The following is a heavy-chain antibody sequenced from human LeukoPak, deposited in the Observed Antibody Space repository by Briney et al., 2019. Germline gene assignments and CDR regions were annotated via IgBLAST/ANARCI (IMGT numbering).Heavy chain of an antibody. CDR3: ASVIAARPSWWFDP. D-gene: IGHD6-6*01. J-gene: IGHJ5*02. CDR2: INHSGST. V-gene: IGHV4-34*01. CDR1: GGSFSGYY. Sequence: SETLSLTCAVYGGSFSGYYWSWIRQPPGKGLEWIGEINHSGSTNYNPSLKSRATISVDTSKNQFSLKLSSVTAADTAVYYCASVIAARPSWWFDPWGQGTLVTVSS.